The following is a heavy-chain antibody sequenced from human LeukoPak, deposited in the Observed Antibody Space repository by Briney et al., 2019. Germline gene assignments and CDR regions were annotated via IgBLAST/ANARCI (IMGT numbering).Heavy chain of an antibody. Sequence: GGSLRLSCVASGFTFSNYWMNWVRQAPGRGLVWVSGINKDGSDISYADSVKGRFTISRDNAKNTLYLQMNSLRAEDSGVYYCARGRGYSYAPYDYWGQGTLVTVSS. CDR1: GFTFSNYW. V-gene: IGHV3-74*01. D-gene: IGHD5-18*01. CDR3: ARGRGYSYAPYDY. J-gene: IGHJ4*02. CDR2: INKDGSDI.